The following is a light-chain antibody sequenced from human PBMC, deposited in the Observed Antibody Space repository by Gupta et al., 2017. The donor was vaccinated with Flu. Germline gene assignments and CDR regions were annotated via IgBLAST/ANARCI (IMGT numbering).Light chain of an antibody. CDR2: AAS. V-gene: IGKV1-39*01. J-gene: IGKJ1*01. CDR3: QQSDSSPWT. Sequence: DIQMTHSPSSLSASVGDRVTISCRASQTVSVYLNWYQQKPGRAPTLLIYAASILHSGVPSRFSGSGSGTDFTLTINGVQPEDFATYYCQQSDSSPWTFGQGTRVDI. CDR1: QTVSVY.